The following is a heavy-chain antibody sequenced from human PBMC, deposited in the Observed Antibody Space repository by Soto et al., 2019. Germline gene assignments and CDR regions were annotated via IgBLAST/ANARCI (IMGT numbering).Heavy chain of an antibody. CDR1: GGSITTGGYY. D-gene: IGHD2-15*01. CDR3: ARTKCSGGSCYSWYLDY. CDR2: RYYSEST. J-gene: IGHJ4*02. Sequence: SETLSLTCTVSGGSITTGGYYWSWIRQLPGKGLEWIGHRYYSESTYYNPSLKSRVSISLDTSKNKFSLKLSFVTAADTAMYYYARTKCSGGSCYSWYLDYWGPGTTVTVYS. V-gene: IGHV4-31*03.